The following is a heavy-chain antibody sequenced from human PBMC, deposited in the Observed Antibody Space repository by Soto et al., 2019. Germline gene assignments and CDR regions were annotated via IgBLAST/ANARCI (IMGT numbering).Heavy chain of an antibody. J-gene: IGHJ4*02. Sequence: QVPLQESGPGLVKPSETLSLTCTVSGGSISSDYYYWSWIRQPPGRGLEWIGYIYYSGRTYYNPSLKSRLIISVDTSKNQFSLGLSSVTAADTAVYYCARGGAIADFYSDSWGQGILVSVSS. V-gene: IGHV4-30-4*01. CDR2: IYYSGRT. CDR3: ARGGAIADFYSDS. CDR1: GGSISSDYYY. D-gene: IGHD1-26*01.